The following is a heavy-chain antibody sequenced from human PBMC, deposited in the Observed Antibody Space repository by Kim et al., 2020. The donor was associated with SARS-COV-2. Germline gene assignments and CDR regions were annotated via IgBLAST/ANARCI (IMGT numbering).Heavy chain of an antibody. D-gene: IGHD3-9*01. V-gene: IGHV3-74*01. J-gene: IGHJ6*02. Sequence: GGSLRLSCAASGFTFSSYWMHWVRQAPGKGLVWVSRINSDGSSTSYADSVKGRFTISRDNAKNTLYLQMNSLRAEDTAVYYCAREVASYYDILTGYYDDSYGMDVWGQGTTVTVSS. CDR3: AREVASYYDILTGYYDDSYGMDV. CDR1: GFTFSSYW. CDR2: INSDGSST.